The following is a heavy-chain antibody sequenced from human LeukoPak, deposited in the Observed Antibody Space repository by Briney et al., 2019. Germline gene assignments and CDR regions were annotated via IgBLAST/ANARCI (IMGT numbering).Heavy chain of an antibody. CDR1: GYPSTTYE. Sequence: ASVKVSCKTSGYPSTTYEINWVRQAAGQGLEWMGWVHPNTGNTAYAQRFQGRVTMTRDTSKSTAYMELSSLTSNDTAVYFCARGPRNDPWGQGTLVTVSS. V-gene: IGHV1-8*01. CDR3: ARGPRNDP. J-gene: IGHJ5*02. CDR2: VHPNTGNT. D-gene: IGHD1-14*01.